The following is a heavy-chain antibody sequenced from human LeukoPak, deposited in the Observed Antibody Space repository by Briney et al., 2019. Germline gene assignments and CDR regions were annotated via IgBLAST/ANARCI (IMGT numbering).Heavy chain of an antibody. V-gene: IGHV4-39*01. D-gene: IGHD5-12*01. CDR3: ARHEIVATKIDY. J-gene: IGHJ4*02. CDR1: GGSISSSSYY. Sequence: PSETLSLTCTVSGGSISSSSYYWGWIRQPPGKGLEWIGSIYYSGSTYYNPSLKNRVTISVDTSKNQFSLKLSSVTAADTAVYYCARHEIVATKIDYWGQGTLVTVSS. CDR2: IYYSGST.